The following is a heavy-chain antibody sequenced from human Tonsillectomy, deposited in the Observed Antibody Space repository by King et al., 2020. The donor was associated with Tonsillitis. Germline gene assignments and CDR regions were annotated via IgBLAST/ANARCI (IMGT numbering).Heavy chain of an antibody. D-gene: IGHD4-17*01. CDR3: ARDSGDYLIGDNWFDP. J-gene: IGHJ5*02. V-gene: IGHV3-30-3*01. CDR1: GFTFSNFA. Sequence: VQLVESGGGVVQPGRSLRLSCAASGFTFSNFAMHWVRQAPGKGLEWVAVISYDGSNKYYADSVKGRFTISRDNSKNTLYLEMNSLRAEDTAVYYCARDSGDYLIGDNWFDPWGQGTLVTVSS. CDR2: ISYDGSNK.